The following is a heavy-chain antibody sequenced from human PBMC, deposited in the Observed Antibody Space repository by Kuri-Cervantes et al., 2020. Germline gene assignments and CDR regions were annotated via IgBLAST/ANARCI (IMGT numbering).Heavy chain of an antibody. J-gene: IGHJ3*02. CDR1: GFTFSSYG. Sequence: GGSLRLSCAASGFTFSSYGMHWVRQAPGKGLEWVAVISYDGCNKYYADSVKGRFTISRDNSKNTLYLQMNSLRAEDTAVYYCAKPHYYGSGSYYRGAGPADAFDIWGQGTMVTVSS. D-gene: IGHD3-10*01. CDR2: ISYDGCNK. CDR3: AKPHYYGSGSYYRGAGPADAFDI. V-gene: IGHV3-30*18.